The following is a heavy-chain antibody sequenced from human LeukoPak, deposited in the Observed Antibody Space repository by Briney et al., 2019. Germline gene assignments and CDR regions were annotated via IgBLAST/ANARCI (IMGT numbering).Heavy chain of an antibody. Sequence: GGSLRLSFAASGFTFSSYAMGWVRQAPGKGLEWVSAISDSGGNTYYADSVKGRFTISRDNSNNTLYLQMHSLRAEDTAVYYCAKGQCSSASCYTWDDFWSGTDYWGQGTLVTVSS. CDR2: ISDSGGNT. CDR3: AKGQCSSASCYTWDDFWSGTDY. V-gene: IGHV3-23*01. CDR1: GFTFSSYA. J-gene: IGHJ4*02. D-gene: IGHD2-2*02.